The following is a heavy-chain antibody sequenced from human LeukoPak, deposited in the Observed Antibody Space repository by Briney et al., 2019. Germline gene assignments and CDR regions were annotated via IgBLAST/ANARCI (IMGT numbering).Heavy chain of an antibody. CDR3: ARRLNPTTGRTDHYYFDY. J-gene: IGHJ4*02. D-gene: IGHD1-14*01. CDR1: GFTFSSYG. CDR2: IYSGGST. Sequence: PGGTLRLSCAASGFTFSSYGMSWVRQAPGKWLEWVSVIYSGGSTYYADSVKGRFTISRDNSKNTLYLQTNSLRAEDTAVYYCARRLNPTTGRTDHYYFDYWGQGTLVTVSS. V-gene: IGHV3-66*01.